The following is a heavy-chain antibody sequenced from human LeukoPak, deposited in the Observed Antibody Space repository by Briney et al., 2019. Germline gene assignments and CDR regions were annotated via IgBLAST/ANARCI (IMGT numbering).Heavy chain of an antibody. V-gene: IGHV3-74*01. CDR2: IASDGSST. CDR1: GFTFSSYW. Sequence: GGSLRLSCAASGFTFSSYWMNWARQAPGKGLVWVSRIASDGSSTTYADSVKGRFSISRDNAKNTLCLQMNSLRAEDTAVYYCAKQLGYCSDGSCYFPYWGQGTLVTVSS. CDR3: AKQLGYCSDGSCYFPY. J-gene: IGHJ4*02. D-gene: IGHD2-15*01.